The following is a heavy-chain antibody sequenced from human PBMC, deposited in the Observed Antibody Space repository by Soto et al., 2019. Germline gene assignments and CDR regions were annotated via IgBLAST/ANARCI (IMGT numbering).Heavy chain of an antibody. CDR2: ISPYSGKT. Sequence: QIQLVQSGTEVRKPGASAKVSCKASGYTFTNNDVCWVRQTPGQGLEWMGWISPYSGKTNYARKFQCRVTMTTDTSTSTAYMEVRSLTSDVTAVYYCAREGLLLLPDYWGQGTLVTVSS. CDR1: GYTFTNND. D-gene: IGHD3-22*01. CDR3: AREGLLLLPDY. V-gene: IGHV1-18*01. J-gene: IGHJ4*02.